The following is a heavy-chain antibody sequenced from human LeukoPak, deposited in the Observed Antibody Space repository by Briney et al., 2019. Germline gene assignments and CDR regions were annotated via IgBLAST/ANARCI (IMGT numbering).Heavy chain of an antibody. CDR2: VGRKPNSYAT. D-gene: IGHD7-27*01. V-gene: IGHV3-73*01. Sequence: GGSLKLSCAASGFTFSNTAIHWVRQAAGKGLEWVGRVGRKPNSYATAYAASVKGRFTISRDDSKNMADLQMNGLRDEDTAVYYCARDKTGNYYFDYWGQGTLVTVSS. J-gene: IGHJ4*02. CDR1: GFTFSNTA. CDR3: ARDKTGNYYFDY.